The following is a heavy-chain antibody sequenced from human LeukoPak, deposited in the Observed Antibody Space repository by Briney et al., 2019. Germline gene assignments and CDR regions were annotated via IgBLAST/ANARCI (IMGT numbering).Heavy chain of an antibody. CDR2: ISGSGGST. Sequence: GGSLRLSCAASGFTFSDYAMSWVRQAPGKGLEWVSAISGSGGSTYYADSVKGRFTISRDNSKNTLYLQMNSLRAEDTAVYYCAKGYYDYVWGSYRPYYFDYWGQGTLVTVSS. CDR1: GFTFSDYA. CDR3: AKGYYDYVWGSYRPYYFDY. V-gene: IGHV3-23*01. D-gene: IGHD3-16*02. J-gene: IGHJ4*02.